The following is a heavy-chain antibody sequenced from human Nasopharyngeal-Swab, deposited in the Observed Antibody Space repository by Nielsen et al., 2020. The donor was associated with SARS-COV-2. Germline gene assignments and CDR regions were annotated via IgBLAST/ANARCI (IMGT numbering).Heavy chain of an antibody. CDR1: GYTFTIYY. V-gene: IGHV1-46*01. J-gene: IGHJ6*02. CDR3: ARDQAGTIFGVVIMNYGMDV. CDR2: INPSGGST. D-gene: IGHD3-3*01. Sequence: ASVKVSCKASGYTFTIYYMHWVRQAPGQGLEWMGIINPSGGSTSYAQKFQGRVTMTRDTSTSTVYMELSSLRSEDTAVYYCARDQAGTIFGVVIMNYGMDVWGQGTTVTVSS.